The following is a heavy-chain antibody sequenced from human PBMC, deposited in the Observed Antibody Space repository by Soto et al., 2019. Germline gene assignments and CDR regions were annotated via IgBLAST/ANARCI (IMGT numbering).Heavy chain of an antibody. CDR1: GFTFSSYS. V-gene: IGHV3-21*01. Sequence: GGSLRLSCAASGFTFSSYSMNWVRQAPGKGLEWVSSISSSSSYIYYADSVKGRFTISRDNAKNSLYLQMNSLRAEDTAVYYCARDFSSSYNWFDPWGQGTLVTVSS. D-gene: IGHD6-6*01. CDR2: ISSSSSYI. J-gene: IGHJ5*02. CDR3: ARDFSSSYNWFDP.